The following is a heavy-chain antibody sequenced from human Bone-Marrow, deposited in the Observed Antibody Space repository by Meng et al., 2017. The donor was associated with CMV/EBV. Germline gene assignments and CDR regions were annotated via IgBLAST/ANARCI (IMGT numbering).Heavy chain of an antibody. CDR2: IIPILGIA. V-gene: IGHV1-69*10. CDR3: ARLKYCSSTSCYRPKGYYYYGMDV. J-gene: IGHJ6*02. D-gene: IGHD2-2*01. CDR1: GGTFSSYA. Sequence: SVKVSCKASGGTFSSYAISWVRQAPGQGLEWMGGIIPILGIANYAQKFQGRVTITADKSTSTAYMELSSLRSEDTAVYYCARLKYCSSTSCYRPKGYYYYGMDVWGQGTTATVSS.